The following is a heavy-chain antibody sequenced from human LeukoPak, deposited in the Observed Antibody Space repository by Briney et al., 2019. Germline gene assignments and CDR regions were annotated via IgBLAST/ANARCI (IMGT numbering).Heavy chain of an antibody. J-gene: IGHJ4*02. CDR3: ATSKDTAGGPY. D-gene: IGHD5-18*01. CDR1: GFTFDNYA. CDR2: IRQDGGAT. V-gene: IGHV3-7*01. Sequence: GGSLRLSCAASGFTFDNYAMHWVRQGPGKGLEWMANIRQDGGATYYGGSVKGRFTISRDNAKSSLFLQMDSLRAEDTAVYYCATSKDTAGGPYWGRGTLVTVSS.